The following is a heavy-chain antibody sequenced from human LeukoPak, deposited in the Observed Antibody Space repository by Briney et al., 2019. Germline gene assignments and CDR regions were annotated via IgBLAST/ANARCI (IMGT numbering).Heavy chain of an antibody. CDR1: GGSISSYY. V-gene: IGHV4-59*01. CDR3: ARGGGYSGYAPDWYFDL. CDR2: IHYSGST. Sequence: SETLSLTCTVSGGSISSYYWSLIRQPPGKGLAWIGYIHYSGSTNCNPSLKSRVTISVDMSKNQFSLKLSSVTAADTAVFYCARGGGYSGYAPDWYFDLWGRGTLVTVSS. J-gene: IGHJ2*01. D-gene: IGHD5-12*01.